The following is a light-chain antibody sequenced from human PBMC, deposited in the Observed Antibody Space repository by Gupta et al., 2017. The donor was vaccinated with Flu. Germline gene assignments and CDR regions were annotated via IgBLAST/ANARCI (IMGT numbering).Light chain of an antibody. J-gene: IGLJ2*01. CDR3: DAWENSLNGSVV. Sequence: QSVLTPPPSSSAPPGQRVTISCSGSASNIGSRTVNCYQQVPGTAPKLLMYRNNQRPSSASARFSCSKSGTSAAMAISAVASEEEADYYCDAWENSLNGSVVFGGGTKFTVL. CDR1: ASNIGSRT. V-gene: IGLV1-44*01. CDR2: RNN.